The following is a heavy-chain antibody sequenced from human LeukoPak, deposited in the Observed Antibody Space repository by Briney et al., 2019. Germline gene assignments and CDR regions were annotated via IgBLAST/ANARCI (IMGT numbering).Heavy chain of an antibody. D-gene: IGHD1-26*01. J-gene: IGHJ4*02. V-gene: IGHV4-4*03. Sequence: PPQTLSLTCDVSGGSLSNTNWWSWVRQHPGQGLEWIGEVSLAGQHNYNPSLNGRVTMSLDESSNQLSLKLTSVTAADTAIYYCSRKSGAFCPFGYWGQRTLV. CDR3: SRKSGAFCPFGY. CDR2: VSLAGQH. CDR1: GGSLSNTNW.